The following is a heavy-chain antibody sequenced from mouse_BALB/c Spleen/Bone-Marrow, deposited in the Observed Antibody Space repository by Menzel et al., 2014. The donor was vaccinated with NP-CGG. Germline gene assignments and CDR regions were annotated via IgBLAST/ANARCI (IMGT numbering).Heavy chain of an antibody. CDR2: IDPANGNT. CDR3: XXXXYDXGGFAF. V-gene: IGHV14-3*02. CDR1: GFNIKDTY. Sequence: VQLQQSGAELVKPGASVKLSCTASGFNIKDTYMHWVKQRPEQGLEWIVGIDPANGNTKYDPKFQGKATITADTSSNTAYLQLSSLTSEDTAVXXXXXXXYDXGGFAFWGQGTLVTVSA. D-gene: IGHD2-14*01. J-gene: IGHJ3*01.